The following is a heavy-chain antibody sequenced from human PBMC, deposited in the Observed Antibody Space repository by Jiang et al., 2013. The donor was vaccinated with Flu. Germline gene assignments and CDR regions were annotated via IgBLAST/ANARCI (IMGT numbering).Heavy chain of an antibody. V-gene: IGHV3-11*01. CDR3: VKDPLAYSSSSD. D-gene: IGHD6-6*01. J-gene: IGHJ4*02. Sequence: GNLVKPGGSLRLSCAASGFTFSDYYMSWIRQAPGKGLEWVSHISTSGITIYYADSVKGRFTLSRDNTKNSLHLQMNSLRAEDTAVYYCVKDPLAYSSSSDWGQGTLVTVSS. CDR1: GFTFSDYY. CDR2: ISTSGITI.